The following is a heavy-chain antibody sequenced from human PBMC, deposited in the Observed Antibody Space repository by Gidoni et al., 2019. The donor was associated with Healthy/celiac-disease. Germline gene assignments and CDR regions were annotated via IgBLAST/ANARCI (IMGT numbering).Heavy chain of an antibody. CDR1: GFTFSSYA. CDR3: AREGTGTTPLGAFDI. J-gene: IGHJ3*02. CDR2: ISYDGSNK. D-gene: IGHD1-7*01. V-gene: IGHV3-30-3*01. Sequence: QVQLVESGGGVVQPGRSLRLSCAASGFTFSSYAMHWVRQAPGKGLEWVAVISYDGSNKYYADSVKGRFTISRDNSKNTLYLQMNSLRAEDTAVYYCAREGTGTTPLGAFDIWGQGTMVTVSS.